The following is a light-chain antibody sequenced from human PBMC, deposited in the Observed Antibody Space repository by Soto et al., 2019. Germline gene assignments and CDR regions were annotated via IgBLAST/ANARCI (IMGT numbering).Light chain of an antibody. CDR2: NAS. J-gene: IGKJ1*01. CDR1: QSISSW. V-gene: IGKV1-5*03. CDR3: QQCNSYPWT. Sequence: DIQMTQSPSTLSASVGDRVTITCRASQSISSWLAWYQQKPGQAPKLLIYNASSLESGVPSRFSGSGSGTEFTLTISSLQPDDFAAYYCQQCNSYPWTFGQGTKVEIK.